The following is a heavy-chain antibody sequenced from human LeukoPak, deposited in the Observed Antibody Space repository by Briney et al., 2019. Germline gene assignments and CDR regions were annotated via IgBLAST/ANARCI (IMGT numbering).Heavy chain of an antibody. J-gene: IGHJ4*02. CDR3: AKGSGSSTWQSHFDY. CDR2: ISGSSGST. V-gene: IGHV3-23*01. CDR1: GFTFSSYA. Sequence: GGSLRLSCAASGFTFSSYAMSWVRQAPGKGLEWVSAISGSSGSTYYADSVKGRFTISRGNSRNTLYLQMNSLRADDTAVYYCAKGSGSSTWQSHFDYWGQGTLVTVSS. D-gene: IGHD6-13*01.